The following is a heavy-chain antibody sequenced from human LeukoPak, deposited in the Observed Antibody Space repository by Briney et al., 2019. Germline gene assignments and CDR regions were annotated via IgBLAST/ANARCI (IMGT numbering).Heavy chain of an antibody. Sequence: GGSLRLSCAASGFTFSNYAMSWVRQAPGKGLEWVSVISGSGSTTYYADSVKGRFTISRDKYKNTLYLQMNSLRAEDTAVYYCAKTSNYFDTGGRYFDYWGQGTLVTVSS. J-gene: IGHJ4*02. V-gene: IGHV3-23*01. CDR1: GFTFSNYA. D-gene: IGHD3-22*01. CDR2: ISGSGSTT. CDR3: AKTSNYFDTGGRYFDY.